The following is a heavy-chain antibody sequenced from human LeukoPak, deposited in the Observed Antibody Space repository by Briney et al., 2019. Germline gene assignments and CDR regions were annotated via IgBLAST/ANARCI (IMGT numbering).Heavy chain of an antibody. V-gene: IGHV3-23*01. D-gene: IGHD1-26*01. J-gene: IGHJ4*02. CDR2: ISGSGGST. CDR3: AKVHYTFRVGATTYIDY. CDR1: GFIFSQYS. Sequence: GGSLRLSCAASGFIFSQYSMNWVRQAPGKGLEWVSAISGSGGSTYYADSVKGRFTISRDNSKNTLYLQMNSLRAEDTAVYYCAKVHYTFRVGATTYIDYWGQGTLVTVSS.